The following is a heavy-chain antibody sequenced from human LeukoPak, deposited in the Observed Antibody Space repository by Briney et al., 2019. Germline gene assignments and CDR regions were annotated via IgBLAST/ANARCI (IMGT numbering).Heavy chain of an antibody. J-gene: IGHJ6*03. CDR3: AKGHKVVPAAGYYMDV. V-gene: IGHV3-23*01. CDR1: GFTFSSYA. Sequence: GGSLRLSCAASGFTFSSYAMSWVRQAPGKGLEWVSAISGSGGSTYYADSVKGRFTISRDNSKNTLYLQMNSLRAEDTAVYYCAKGHKVVPAAGYYMDVWGKGTTVTVYS. D-gene: IGHD2-2*01. CDR2: ISGSGGST.